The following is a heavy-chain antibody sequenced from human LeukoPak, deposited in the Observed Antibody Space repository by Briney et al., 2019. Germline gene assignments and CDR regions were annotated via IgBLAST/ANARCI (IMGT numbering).Heavy chain of an antibody. CDR1: GHTFSNYN. J-gene: IGHJ3*02. V-gene: IGHV1-46*01. CDR2: VNPSGDST. D-gene: IGHD5-24*01. Sequence: ASVKVSCKASGHTFSNYNMHWLRQAPGQGLEWMGIVNPSGDSTNYAQNFQGRVTMTGDTSTSTVYMELSSLRSEDTAVYYCARVRDGYNDAYDIWGQGTMVTVTS. CDR3: ARVRDGYNDAYDI.